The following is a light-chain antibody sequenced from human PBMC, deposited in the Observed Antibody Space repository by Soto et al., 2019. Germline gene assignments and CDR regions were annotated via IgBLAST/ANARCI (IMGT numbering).Light chain of an antibody. J-gene: IGKJ3*01. Sequence: EIVLTQSPGTLSLSPGERVTLSCRASQSVSSSYLAWHQQKPGQAPRLLIYGASSRATGIQDRFSGSGSGTDFTLTISRLEPEDFAVYYCKQYGRSPLTFGPGTKVDI. CDR3: KQYGRSPLT. V-gene: IGKV3-20*01. CDR2: GAS. CDR1: QSVSSSY.